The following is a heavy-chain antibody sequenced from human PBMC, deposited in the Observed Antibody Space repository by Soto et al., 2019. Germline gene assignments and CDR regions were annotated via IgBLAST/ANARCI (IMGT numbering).Heavy chain of an antibody. J-gene: IGHJ5*02. Sequence: QVQLQESGPGLVKPSQTLSLTCTVSGGSISSGDYYWSWIRQPPGKGLEWIGYIYYSGSTYYNPSLKSRVTISVDTSKNQFSLKLSSVTAADTAVYYCARASIVVVIKGWFDPGGQGTLVTVSS. CDR1: GGSISSGDYY. D-gene: IGHD3-22*01. CDR2: IYYSGST. CDR3: ARASIVVVIKGWFDP. V-gene: IGHV4-30-4*01.